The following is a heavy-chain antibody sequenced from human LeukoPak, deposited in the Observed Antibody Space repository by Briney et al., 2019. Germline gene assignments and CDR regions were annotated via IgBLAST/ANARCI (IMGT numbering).Heavy chain of an antibody. J-gene: IGHJ4*02. Sequence: GGSLRLSCAASGFTFSSYAMSWVRQAPGKGLEWASAISGSGGSTYYADSVKGRFTISRDNAKNSLYLQINSLRAEDTAVYYCVRSGSDFDYWGQGTLVTVSS. V-gene: IGHV3-23*01. CDR2: ISGSGGST. CDR1: GFTFSSYA. CDR3: VRSGSDFDY.